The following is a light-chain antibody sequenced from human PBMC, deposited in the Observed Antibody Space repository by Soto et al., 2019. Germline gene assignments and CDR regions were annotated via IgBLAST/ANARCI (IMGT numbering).Light chain of an antibody. CDR1: QSISSY. Sequence: DIQMTQSPSSLSASVGDRVTITCRASQSISSYLSWYQQKPGKAPKLLIYAASSLQSGVPSRFSGSGSGTDFTRTINSLQPEDSATYYYQQSYSTLYTFGQGTKVDIK. CDR2: AAS. CDR3: QQSYSTLYT. V-gene: IGKV1-39*01. J-gene: IGKJ2*01.